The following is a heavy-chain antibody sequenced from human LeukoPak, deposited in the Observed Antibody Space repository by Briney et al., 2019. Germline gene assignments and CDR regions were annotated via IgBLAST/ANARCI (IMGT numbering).Heavy chain of an antibody. J-gene: IGHJ6*03. CDR2: ISSGSTYI. D-gene: IGHD4-17*01. V-gene: IGHV3-21*01. CDR1: AFTFSSYS. Sequence: GGSLRLSCAASAFTFSSYSMHWVRQAPGKGLEWVSSISSGSTYIYFADSVKGRFTISRDNAKKSLYLQMDSLRAEDTAVYYCARDLLTVTGFYYYYYMDVWGKGTTVSISS. CDR3: ARDLLTVTGFYYYYYMDV.